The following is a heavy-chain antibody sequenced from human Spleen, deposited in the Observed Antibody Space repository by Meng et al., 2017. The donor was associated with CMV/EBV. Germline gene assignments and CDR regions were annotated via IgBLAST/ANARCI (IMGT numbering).Heavy chain of an antibody. CDR1: GDSVSRGSYY. Sequence: SETLSLTCTVSGDSVSRGSYYWSWIRQPPGKGLEWIGYIYNIGRINFNPSLKSRVTISADMSKNQFSLQLSSVTATDTAVYYCARGMGLWFGPQFYFDYWGQGTLVTVSS. J-gene: IGHJ4*02. V-gene: IGHV4-61*01. CDR3: ARGMGLWFGPQFYFDY. CDR2: IYNIGRI. D-gene: IGHD3-10*01.